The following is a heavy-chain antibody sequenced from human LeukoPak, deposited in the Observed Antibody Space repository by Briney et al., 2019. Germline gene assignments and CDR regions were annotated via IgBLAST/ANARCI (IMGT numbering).Heavy chain of an antibody. V-gene: IGHV3-66*01. D-gene: IGHD1-26*01. Sequence: PGGSLRLSCAASGFTVSSNYMSWVRQAPGKGLEWVSVIYSGGSTYYADSVKGRFTISRDNSKNTLYLQMNSLRAEDTAVYYCARVGSGSYFTSHDAFDIWGQGTMVTVSS. CDR3: ARVGSGSYFTSHDAFDI. CDR2: IYSGGST. J-gene: IGHJ3*02. CDR1: GFTVSSNY.